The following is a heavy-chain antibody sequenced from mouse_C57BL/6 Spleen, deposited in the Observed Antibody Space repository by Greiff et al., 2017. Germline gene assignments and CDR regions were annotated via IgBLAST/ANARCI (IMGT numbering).Heavy chain of an antibody. V-gene: IGHV1-18*01. Sequence: EVKLQESGPELVKPGASVKIPCKASGYTFTDYNMDWVKQSHGKSLEWIGDINPNNGGTIYNQKFKGKATLTVDKSSSTAYMALRSLTSEDTAVYYCARCNYYGSQYAMDYWGQGTSVTVSS. J-gene: IGHJ4*01. CDR3: ARCNYYGSQYAMDY. D-gene: IGHD1-1*01. CDR2: INPNNGGT. CDR1: GYTFTDYN.